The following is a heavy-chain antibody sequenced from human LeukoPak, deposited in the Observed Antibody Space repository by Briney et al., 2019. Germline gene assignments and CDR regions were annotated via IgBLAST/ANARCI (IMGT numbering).Heavy chain of an antibody. D-gene: IGHD6-13*01. CDR3: ARVSRSWYLNWFDP. J-gene: IGHJ5*02. V-gene: IGHV1-18*01. Sequence: ASVKVSCKASGYTFTSYGISWVRQAPGQGLEWMGWISAYNGNTNYAQKLQGRVTMTTDTSTSTAYMELRSLRSDDTAVYYCARVSRSWYLNWFDPWGQGTLSPSPQ. CDR1: GYTFTSYG. CDR2: ISAYNGNT.